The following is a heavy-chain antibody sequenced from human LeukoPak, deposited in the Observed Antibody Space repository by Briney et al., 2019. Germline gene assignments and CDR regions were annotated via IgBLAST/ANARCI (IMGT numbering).Heavy chain of an antibody. Sequence: GGSLRLSCEASGFTFSDYYMNWIRQAPGKGLEWISYISSSGSTIYYADSVKGRFTISRDNAKDTLYLHMNSLTAEDTAVYYCARGAKWAYYFDYWGQGTLVTVSS. CDR2: ISSSGSTI. D-gene: IGHD1-26*01. J-gene: IGHJ4*02. V-gene: IGHV3-11*04. CDR3: ARGAKWAYYFDY. CDR1: GFTFSDYY.